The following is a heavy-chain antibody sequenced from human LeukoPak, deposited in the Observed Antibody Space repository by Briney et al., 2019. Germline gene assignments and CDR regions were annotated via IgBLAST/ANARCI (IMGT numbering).Heavy chain of an antibody. CDR1: GGSISSSSYY. J-gene: IGHJ3*02. V-gene: IGHV4-39*01. CDR3: ARRRGIAARRFDAFDI. D-gene: IGHD6-6*01. CDR2: IYYSGST. Sequence: PSETLSLTCTVSGGSISSSSYYWGWIRQPPGKGLEWIGSIYYSGSTYYNPSLKSRVTISVDTSKNQFSLKLSSVTAADTAVYYFARRRGIAARRFDAFDIWGQGTMVTVSS.